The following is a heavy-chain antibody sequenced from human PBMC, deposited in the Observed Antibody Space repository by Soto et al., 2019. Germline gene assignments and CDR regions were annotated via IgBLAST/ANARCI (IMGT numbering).Heavy chain of an antibody. Sequence: EVQLVESGGGLVKPGGSLRLSCAASGFTFSSYSMNWVRQAPGKGLEWVSSISSSSSYIYYADSVKGRFTISRDNAKNSLYLQMNSLGAEDTAVYYCARVLDDYGDYSVNYWGQGTLVTVSS. J-gene: IGHJ4*02. CDR1: GFTFSSYS. D-gene: IGHD4-17*01. V-gene: IGHV3-21*01. CDR2: ISSSSSYI. CDR3: ARVLDDYGDYSVNY.